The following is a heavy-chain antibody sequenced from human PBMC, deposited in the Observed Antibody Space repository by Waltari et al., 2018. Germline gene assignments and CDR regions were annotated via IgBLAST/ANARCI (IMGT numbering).Heavy chain of an antibody. CDR3: AKATNYDILTGPDY. J-gene: IGHJ4*02. V-gene: IGHV3-9*01. CDR2: ISWNSGSI. CDR1: GFTFDDYA. Sequence: EVQLVESGGGLVQPGRSLRLSCAASGFTFDDYAMPWVRQAPGKGLEWVSGISWNSGSIGYADSVKGRFTISRDNAKNSLYLQMNSLRAEDTALYYCAKATNYDILTGPDYWGQGTLVTVSS. D-gene: IGHD3-9*01.